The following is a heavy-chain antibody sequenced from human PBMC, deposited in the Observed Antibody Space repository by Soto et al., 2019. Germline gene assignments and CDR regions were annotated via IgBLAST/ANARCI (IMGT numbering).Heavy chain of an antibody. V-gene: IGHV4-59*01. CDR1: GGSISSYY. CDR3: ARDSRMDNLDVLERDDTRYYYYGMDV. J-gene: IGHJ6*02. CDR2: IYYSGST. Sequence: QVQLQESGPGLVKPSETLSLTCTVSGGSISSYYWSWIRQPPGKGLEWIGYIYYSGSTNYNPSLKSRVTISVDTSKNQFSLKLSSVTAADTAVYYCARDSRMDNLDVLERDDTRYYYYGMDVWSQGTTVTVSS. D-gene: IGHD2-8*01.